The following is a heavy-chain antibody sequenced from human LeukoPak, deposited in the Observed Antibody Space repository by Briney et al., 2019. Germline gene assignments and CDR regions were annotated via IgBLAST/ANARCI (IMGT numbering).Heavy chain of an antibody. D-gene: IGHD3-22*01. J-gene: IGHJ3*02. V-gene: IGHV1-8*01. CDR3: ARTDSSGYYSDAFDI. CDR1: GYTFTSYD. CDR2: MNPNSGNT. Sequence: ASVKVSCKASGYTFTSYDINWVRQATGQGPEWVGWMNPNSGNTGYAQKFQGRVTMTRNTSISTAYMELSSLRSEDTAVYYCARTDSSGYYSDAFDIWGQGTMVTVSS.